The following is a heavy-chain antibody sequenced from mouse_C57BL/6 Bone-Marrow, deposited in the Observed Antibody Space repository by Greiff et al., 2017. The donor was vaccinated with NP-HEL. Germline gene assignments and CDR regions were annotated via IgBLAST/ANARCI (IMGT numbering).Heavy chain of an antibody. D-gene: IGHD1-1*01. CDR2: ISDGGSYT. CDR3: AREGAFILLRVFDY. Sequence: EVKLMESGGGLVKPGGSLKLSCAASGFTFSSYAMSWVRQTPEKRLEWVTTISDGGSYTYYPDNVKGRFTISRDNAKNNLYLQMGHLKSEDTAMYYCAREGAFILLRVFDYWGQGTTLTVSS. CDR1: GFTFSSYA. V-gene: IGHV5-4*01. J-gene: IGHJ2*01.